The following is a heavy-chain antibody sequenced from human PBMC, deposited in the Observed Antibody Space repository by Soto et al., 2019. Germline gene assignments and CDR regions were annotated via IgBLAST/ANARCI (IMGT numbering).Heavy chain of an antibody. CDR1: GFTFSSYA. CDR3: ASSSGIYGGNIDY. J-gene: IGHJ4*02. Sequence: QVQLVESGGGVVQPGRSLRLSCAASGFTFSSYAMHWVRQAPGKGLEGVAVISYDGSNKYYADSVKGRFTISRDNSKNTLYLQMYSLRAEDTAVYYCASSSGIYGGNIDYWGQGTLVTVSS. CDR2: ISYDGSNK. D-gene: IGHD4-17*01. V-gene: IGHV3-30-3*01.